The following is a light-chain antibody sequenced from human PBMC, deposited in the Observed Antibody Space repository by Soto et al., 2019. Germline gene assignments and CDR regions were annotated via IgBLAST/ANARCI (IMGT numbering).Light chain of an antibody. J-gene: IGLJ3*02. Sequence: SYELTQPPSVSVSPGQTARITCSGEALARQYAYWYQQKPGQAPVLVMYKDNERPSGIPERFSSSRSGTEVTLTISGVQAEDEADYYCQSADSSTNYGLFGGGTKLTVL. CDR2: KDN. V-gene: IGLV3-25*03. CDR1: ALARQY. CDR3: QSADSSTNYGL.